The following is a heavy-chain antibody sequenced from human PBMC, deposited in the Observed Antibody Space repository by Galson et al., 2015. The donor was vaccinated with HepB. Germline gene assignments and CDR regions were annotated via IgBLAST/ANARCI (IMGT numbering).Heavy chain of an antibody. CDR2: INPNSGAT. D-gene: IGHD3-22*01. CDR1: GYTFTAYY. CDR3: APSSHFYDTSGGMDV. V-gene: IGHV1-2*02. J-gene: IGHJ6*04. Sequence: SVKVSCKASGYTFTAYYMHWVRQAPGQGLEYMGWINPNSGATQYTQNFRGRVTMTRDTSISTAYMELRWLRSGDTAVYYCAPSSHFYDTSGGMDVWGTGTTVIVST.